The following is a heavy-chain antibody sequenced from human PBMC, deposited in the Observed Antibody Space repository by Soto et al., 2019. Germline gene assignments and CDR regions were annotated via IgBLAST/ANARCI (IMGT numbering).Heavy chain of an antibody. CDR2: IYHTGRT. J-gene: IGHJ6*01. D-gene: IGHD3-16*01. Sequence: QLQLQESGSGLVKPSQTLSLTCAVSDGSISSGGYSWSWIRQPPGKGLEWLGNIYHTGRTNYNPSLKSRLTFSVDRSKNQFSLKLSSVTAADTAVYFCARDRILIKGGGLTYYYGVDVW. CDR1: DGSISSGGYS. V-gene: IGHV4-30-2*01. CDR3: ARDRILIKGGGLTYYYGVDV.